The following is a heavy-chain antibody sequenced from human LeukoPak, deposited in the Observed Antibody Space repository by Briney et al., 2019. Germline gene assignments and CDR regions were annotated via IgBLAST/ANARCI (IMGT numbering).Heavy chain of an antibody. Sequence: PSETLSLTCTVSGGSISSSSYYWGWIRQPPGKGLEWIGSIYYSGSTYYNPSLKSRVTISVDTSKNQFSLKLSSVTAADTAVYYCARWGSRTTGWGQGTLVTVSS. J-gene: IGHJ4*02. D-gene: IGHD6-13*01. CDR2: IYYSGST. CDR3: ARWGSRTTG. CDR1: GGSISSSSYY. V-gene: IGHV4-39*01.